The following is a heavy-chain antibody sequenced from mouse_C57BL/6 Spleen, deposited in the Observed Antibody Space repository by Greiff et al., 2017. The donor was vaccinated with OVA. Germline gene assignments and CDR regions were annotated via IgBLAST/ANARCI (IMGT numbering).Heavy chain of an antibody. CDR3: TRGYGYDGAY. CDR2: IDPETGGT. V-gene: IGHV1-15*01. Sequence: QVQLKQSGAELVRPGASVTLSCKASGYTFTDYEMHWVKQTPVHGLAWIGAIDPETGGTAYNQKFKGKAILTADKSSSTAYMELRRLTSEDSAVYYCTRGYGYDGAYWGQGTLVTVSA. CDR1: GYTFTDYE. J-gene: IGHJ3*01. D-gene: IGHD2-2*01.